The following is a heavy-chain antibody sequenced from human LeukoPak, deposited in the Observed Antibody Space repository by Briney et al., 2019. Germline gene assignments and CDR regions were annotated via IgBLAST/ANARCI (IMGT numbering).Heavy chain of an antibody. Sequence: GASVKVSCKASGGTFSSYAISWVRQAPGQGLEWMGGFIPIFGTANYAQKFQGRVTITTDESTSTAYMELSSLRSEDTAVYYCARDLIAAAGNFDYWGQGTLVTVSS. D-gene: IGHD6-13*01. V-gene: IGHV1-69*05. CDR2: FIPIFGTA. J-gene: IGHJ4*02. CDR3: ARDLIAAAGNFDY. CDR1: GGTFSSYA.